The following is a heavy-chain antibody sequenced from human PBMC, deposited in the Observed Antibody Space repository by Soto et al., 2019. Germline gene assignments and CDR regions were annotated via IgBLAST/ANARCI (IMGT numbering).Heavy chain of an antibody. Sequence: GESLRLSCAASVFTVSSNDMSWVRQAPGKGLECVSVIYIGGSTYYADSVKGRFTISRHNSKNTLYLQMNSLSAEYTAVYYCATDRLAAAGTTYYYSGIELWGKGT. CDR2: IYIGGST. D-gene: IGHD6-13*01. J-gene: IGHJ6*04. CDR3: ATDRLAAAGTTYYYSGIEL. V-gene: IGHV3-53*01. CDR1: VFTVSSND.